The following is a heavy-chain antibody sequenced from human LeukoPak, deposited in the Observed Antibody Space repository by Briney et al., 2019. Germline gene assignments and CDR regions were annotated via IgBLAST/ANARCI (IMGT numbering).Heavy chain of an antibody. D-gene: IGHD6-19*01. Sequence: GGSLRLSCTVSGFTVSSNSMSWVRQAPGKGLEWVSVIYSGGSTYYADSVKGRFTISRDNSKNTLYLQMNSLRAEDTAVYYCAREYIAVAGTNDYWGQGTLVTVSS. J-gene: IGHJ4*02. CDR1: GFTVSSNS. CDR3: AREYIAVAGTNDY. V-gene: IGHV3-66*01. CDR2: IYSGGST.